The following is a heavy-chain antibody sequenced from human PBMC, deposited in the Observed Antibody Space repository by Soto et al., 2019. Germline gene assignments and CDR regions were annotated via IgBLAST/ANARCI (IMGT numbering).Heavy chain of an antibody. CDR3: AREGGDRSSPGLSGYYGMDV. D-gene: IGHD2-21*01. V-gene: IGHV1-8*01. Sequence: GASVKGSCKASGYTFTSYDINWVRQATGQGLEWMGWMNPNSGKTVYAQKFQGRVTMTRNTSISTAYMELSSLRSEDTAVYYCAREGGDRSSPGLSGYYGMDVWGQGTTVTVSS. J-gene: IGHJ6*02. CDR1: GYTFTSYD. CDR2: MNPNSGKT.